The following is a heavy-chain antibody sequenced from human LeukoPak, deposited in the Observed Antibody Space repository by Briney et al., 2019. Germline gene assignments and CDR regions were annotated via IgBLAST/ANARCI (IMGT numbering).Heavy chain of an antibody. D-gene: IGHD3-22*01. CDR1: GFTFSSYA. J-gene: IGHJ4*02. CDR3: AKKIGAPYDSSEPYFLFDY. CDR2: ISGSGGRT. V-gene: IGHV3-23*01. Sequence: GGSLRLSCAASGFTFSSYAMTWVRQAPGKGLEWVSGISGSGGRTYYADYVKGRFTISRDNSKNTLYLHLDDLRADDTAIYYCAKKIGAPYDSSEPYFLFDYWGQGTLVTVSS.